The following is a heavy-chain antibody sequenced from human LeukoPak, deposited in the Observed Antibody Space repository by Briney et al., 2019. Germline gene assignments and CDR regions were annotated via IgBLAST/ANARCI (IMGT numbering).Heavy chain of an antibody. V-gene: IGHV2-70*12. CDR1: GFSLSTSGMC. CDR3: AHSRYSNYGPFGLDP. Sequence: SGPTLVKPTQTLTLTCTFSGFSLSTSGMCVSWIRQPPGKALEWLARIDWDDDKYYSTSLKTRLTISKDTSKNQVVLTMTNMDPVDTATYYCAHSRYSNYGPFGLDPWGQGTLVTVSS. J-gene: IGHJ5*02. D-gene: IGHD4-11*01. CDR2: IDWDDDK.